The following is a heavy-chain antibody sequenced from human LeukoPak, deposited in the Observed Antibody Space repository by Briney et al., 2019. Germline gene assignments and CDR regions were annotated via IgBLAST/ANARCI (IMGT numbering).Heavy chain of an antibody. CDR3: ARVSYYYNTLDY. D-gene: IGHD3-10*01. CDR2: MNPNSGNT. J-gene: IGHJ4*02. V-gene: IGHV1-8*03. CDR1: GYTFTSYD. Sequence: GASVKVSCKASGYTFTSYDINWVRQATGQGLEWMGWMNPNSGNTGYAQKFQGRVTITRNTSISTAYMELSSQRSEDTAVYYCARVSYYYNTLDYWGQGTLVTVSS.